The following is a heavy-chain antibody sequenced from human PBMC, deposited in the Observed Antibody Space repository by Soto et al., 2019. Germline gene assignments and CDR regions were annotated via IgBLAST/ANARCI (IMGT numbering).Heavy chain of an antibody. CDR3: ARAHNDNILPGYSY. CDR2: INAGNGNT. V-gene: IGHV1-3*01. Sequence: ASVKVSCKASGYTFTSYAMHWVRQAPGQRLGWMGWINAGNGNTKYSQKFQGRVTITRDTSASTAYMELSSLRSEDTAVYYCARAHNDNILPGYSYWGQGTLVTVPP. D-gene: IGHD3-9*01. J-gene: IGHJ4*02. CDR1: GYTFTSYA.